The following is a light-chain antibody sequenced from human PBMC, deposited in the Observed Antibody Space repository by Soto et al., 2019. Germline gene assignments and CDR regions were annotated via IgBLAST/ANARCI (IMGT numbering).Light chain of an antibody. CDR3: QLYGSSPPRYT. Sequence: ESVLTQSPGTLSLSPGERAALSCRASQSVSSSYLAWYQQKSGQAPRLRIYAASTRATGIPDRFSGSGSGTDFALTISRLEPEDFAVYFCQLYGSSPPRYTFGQGTKLEIK. CDR1: QSVSSSY. V-gene: IGKV3-20*01. CDR2: AAS. J-gene: IGKJ2*01.